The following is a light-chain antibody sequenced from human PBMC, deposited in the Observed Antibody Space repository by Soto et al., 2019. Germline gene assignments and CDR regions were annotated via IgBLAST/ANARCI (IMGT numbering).Light chain of an antibody. CDR3: KQSYRSPQT. V-gene: IGKV1-5*03. Sequence: DIQMTQSPSTLSASAGDRVTITCRASQSISSWLAWYQQKPGTAPKLLIYKASTLESGVPSRFSGSRSGTEFTLTVSSLQPDDVATYSCKQSYRSPQTFRGGTTGDIK. CDR1: QSISSW. CDR2: KAS. J-gene: IGKJ4*02.